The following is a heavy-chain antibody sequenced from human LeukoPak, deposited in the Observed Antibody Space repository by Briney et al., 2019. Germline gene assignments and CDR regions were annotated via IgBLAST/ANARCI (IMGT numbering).Heavy chain of an antibody. J-gene: IGHJ6*03. CDR3: ARETVPRLTVTPYYYYYMDV. CDR1: GGSISSYY. CDR2: IYYSGST. D-gene: IGHD4-11*01. V-gene: IGHV4-59*01. Sequence: SETLSLTCTVSGGSISSYYWSWIRQPPGKGLEWIGYIYYSGSTNYNPSLKSRVTISVDTPKNQFSLKLSSVTAADTAVYYCARETVPRLTVTPYYYYYMDVWGKGTTVTVSS.